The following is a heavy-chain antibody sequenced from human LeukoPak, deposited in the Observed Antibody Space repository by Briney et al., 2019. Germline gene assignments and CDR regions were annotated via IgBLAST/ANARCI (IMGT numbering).Heavy chain of an antibody. CDR3: ARDREAVDTKAWYFDY. J-gene: IGHJ4*02. CDR2: ISSSGSTI. D-gene: IGHD6-19*01. V-gene: IGHV3-48*03. CDR1: GFTFSSYE. Sequence: GGSLRLSCAASGFTFSSYEMNWVRQAPGEGLEWVSYISSSGSTIYYADSVKGRFTISRDNAKNSLYLQMNSLRAEDTAVYYCARDREAVDTKAWYFDYWGQGTLVTVSS.